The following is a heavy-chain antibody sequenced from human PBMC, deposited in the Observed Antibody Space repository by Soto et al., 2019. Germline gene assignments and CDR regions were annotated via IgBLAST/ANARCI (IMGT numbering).Heavy chain of an antibody. V-gene: IGHV3-23*01. D-gene: IGHD2-21*01. J-gene: IGHJ6*03. CDR3: AKVDSIYYYYYMDV. Sequence: EVQLLESGGGLVQPGGSLRLSCAASGFTFSSYAMSWVRQAPGKGLEWVSAISGSGGSTYYAGSVKGRFTISRDNSKNTLYLQMNSLRAEDTAVYYCAKVDSIYYYYYMDVWGKGTTVTVSS. CDR1: GFTFSSYA. CDR2: ISGSGGST.